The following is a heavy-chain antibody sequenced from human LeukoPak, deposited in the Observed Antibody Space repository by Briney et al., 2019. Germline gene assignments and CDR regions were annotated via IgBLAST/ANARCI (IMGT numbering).Heavy chain of an antibody. V-gene: IGHV3-23*01. Sequence: GGSLRLSCAASGLTFSSYAMSWVRQAPGKGLEWVSAISGSGGSTYYADSVKGRFTISRDNSKNTLYLQMNSLRAEDTAVYYCAKDRYYYDSSGYYYHAEYFQHWGQGTLVTASS. J-gene: IGHJ1*01. CDR3: AKDRYYYDSSGYYYHAEYFQH. D-gene: IGHD3-22*01. CDR1: GLTFSSYA. CDR2: ISGSGGST.